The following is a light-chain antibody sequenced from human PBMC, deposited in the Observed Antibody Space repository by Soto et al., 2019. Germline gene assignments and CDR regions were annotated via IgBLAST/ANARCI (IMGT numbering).Light chain of an antibody. CDR2: KTS. Sequence: DIQMTQSPSTLSASVGYRVTIACRASQSISSWLAWYQQKPGKAPKLLIYKTSTLQSGVPSRFSGSGSETEVTLTISSLEPEDFAVYYCHQRQSWPRTFGQGTKVDIK. CDR3: HQRQSWPRT. J-gene: IGKJ1*01. CDR1: QSISSW. V-gene: IGKV1-5*03.